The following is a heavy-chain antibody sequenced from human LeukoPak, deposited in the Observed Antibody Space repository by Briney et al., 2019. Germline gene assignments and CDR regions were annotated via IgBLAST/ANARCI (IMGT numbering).Heavy chain of an antibody. J-gene: IGHJ4*02. Sequence: GRSLRLSCAASGFTFSSYAMHWVRQAPGKGLEWLAFIRTNGYTESVNGRLTISRDNARNTLYLQMNSLRPEGTAVYYCAKDSNWSLDHWGQGTLVTVSS. CDR2: IRTN. CDR3: AKDSNWSLDH. D-gene: IGHD6-13*01. CDR1: GFTFSSYA. V-gene: IGHV3-30*02.